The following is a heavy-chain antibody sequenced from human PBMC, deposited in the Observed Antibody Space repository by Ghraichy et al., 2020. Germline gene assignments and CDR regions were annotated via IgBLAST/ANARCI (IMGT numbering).Heavy chain of an antibody. J-gene: IGHJ4*02. D-gene: IGHD1-14*01. CDR1: GFSFTDYW. CDR2: LNTDGTTV. Sequence: GGSLRLSCAASGFSFTDYWMHWVRQTPGRGLEWVSHLNTDGTTVNYADSVKGRFTISRDNAKNTVYLQMISLTVEDTAFYYCVRSYKDGLRHFDYWGQGTLVTVS. V-gene: IGHV3-74*01. CDR3: VRSYKDGLRHFDY.